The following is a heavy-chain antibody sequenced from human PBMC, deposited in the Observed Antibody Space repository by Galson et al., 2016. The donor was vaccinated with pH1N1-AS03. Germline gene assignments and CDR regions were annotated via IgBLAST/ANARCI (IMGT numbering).Heavy chain of an antibody. Sequence: PALVKPPQTLTLTCSFSGFSLPSPGVCVTWVRQPPGKALEWLATIDSDDDKYYTTSLKTRLTISKDTSKNQVVLTMTNMDPVDTATYYCARVWGAAAGYFDYWGPGNLVVVSP. V-gene: IGHV2-70*20. D-gene: IGHD6-13*01. CDR2: IDSDDDK. CDR1: GFSLPSPGVC. J-gene: IGHJ4*02. CDR3: ARVWGAAAGYFDY.